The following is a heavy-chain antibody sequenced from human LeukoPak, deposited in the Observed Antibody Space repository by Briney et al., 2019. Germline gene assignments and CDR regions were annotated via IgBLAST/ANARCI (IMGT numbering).Heavy chain of an antibody. CDR1: GYTFTGHY. CDR2: VNPNSGDT. Sequence: ASVKVSCKASGYTFTGHYMHWVRQAPGQGFEWMGWVNPNSGDTNYAQKFQGRVTLTRDTSITTAYMEMSRLTFDDTAVYYCARDNKSFDHWGQGTLVTVFS. CDR3: ARDNKSFDH. J-gene: IGHJ4*02. V-gene: IGHV1-2*02.